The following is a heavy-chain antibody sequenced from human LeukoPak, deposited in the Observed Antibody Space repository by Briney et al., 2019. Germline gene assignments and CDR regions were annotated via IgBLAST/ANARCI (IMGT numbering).Heavy chain of an antibody. CDR1: GFTFSSYG. J-gene: IGHJ6*03. CDR2: ISYDGSNK. D-gene: IGHD3-22*01. CDR3: TTEPYYYDSSGYYIYHYYYMDV. V-gene: IGHV3-30*03. Sequence: SGGSLRLSCAASGFTFSSYGMHWVRQAPGKGLEWAAVISYDGSNKYYADSVKGRFTISRDNSKNTLYLQMNSLRAEDTAVYYCTTEPYYYDSSGYYIYHYYYMDVWGKGTTVTISS.